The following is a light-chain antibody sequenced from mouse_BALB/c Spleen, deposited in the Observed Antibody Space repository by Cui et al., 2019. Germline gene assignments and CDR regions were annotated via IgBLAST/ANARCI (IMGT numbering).Light chain of an antibody. CDR1: SSISSNY. Sequence: EIVLTQSPTTMAESPGEKITITCSASSSISSNYLHSYQQSTAPTPKLFIYSTPNLAAGVPVRCSGSGSGSSYSLTSGTMEAEDVATYYCQHGSSRPFGSGTKLEIK. CDR3: QHGSSRP. CDR2: STP. V-gene: IGKV4-91*01. J-gene: IGKJ4*01.